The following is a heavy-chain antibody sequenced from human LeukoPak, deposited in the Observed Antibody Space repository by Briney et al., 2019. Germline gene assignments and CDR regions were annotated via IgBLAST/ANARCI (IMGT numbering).Heavy chain of an antibody. CDR3: AREASGYFDY. Sequence: GGSLRLSCAASGFTVSRNYMSWVRQAPGKGLEWVSVIYSGGSTYYADSVKGRFTISRDNSKNTLYLQMNSLRAEDTAVCYCAREASGYFDYWGQGTLVTVSS. CDR2: IYSGGST. CDR1: GFTVSRNY. J-gene: IGHJ4*02. D-gene: IGHD2-15*01. V-gene: IGHV3-53*01.